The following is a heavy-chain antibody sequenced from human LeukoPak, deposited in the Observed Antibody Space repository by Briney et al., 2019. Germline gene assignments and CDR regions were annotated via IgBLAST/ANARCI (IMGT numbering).Heavy chain of an antibody. J-gene: IGHJ6*02. V-gene: IGHV4-4*02. D-gene: IGHD2-2*02. CDR1: VGSISSGNW. CDR3: ATAAILRGEAGEQYKYGMDV. CDR2: VYHNGTP. Sequence: SETLSLTCAGSVGSISSGNWWSWVRQSPGKGLEWIGEVYHNGTPNYNPSLKSRVTISADTFKNHFSLKLTSVTAADTAVYYCATAAILRGEAGEQYKYGMDVWGQGTTVIVSS.